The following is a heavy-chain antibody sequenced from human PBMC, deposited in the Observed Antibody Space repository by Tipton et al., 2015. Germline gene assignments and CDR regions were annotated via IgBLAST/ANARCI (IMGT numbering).Heavy chain of an antibody. CDR3: ARGGLDAGLWAADFYFYGMDV. D-gene: IGHD2-21*01. Sequence: QLVQSGAEVKKPGASVKVACKISGYNFTGHYIHWMRQAPGQGLEWMGWINPDSGGTNSAQKFQGRVTMTRDTPISTIYMEVTRLQSDDTAVYYCARGGLDAGLWAADFYFYGMDVWGQGTMVTVSS. V-gene: IGHV1-2*02. J-gene: IGHJ6*02. CDR2: INPDSGGT. CDR1: GYNFTGHY.